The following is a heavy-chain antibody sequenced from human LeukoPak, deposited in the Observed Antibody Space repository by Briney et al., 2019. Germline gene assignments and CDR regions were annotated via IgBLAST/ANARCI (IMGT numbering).Heavy chain of an antibody. Sequence: GASVKVSCKASGYTFTGYYMHWVRQAPGQGLEWMGWINPNSGGTNYAQKFQGRVTMTRDTSISTAYMELSRLRSDDTAVYYCARGRYYYGSGSYYNVSYWFDPWGQGTLVTVSS. J-gene: IGHJ5*02. CDR2: INPNSGGT. CDR3: ARGRYYYGSGSYYNVSYWFDP. CDR1: GYTFTGYY. D-gene: IGHD3-10*01. V-gene: IGHV1-2*02.